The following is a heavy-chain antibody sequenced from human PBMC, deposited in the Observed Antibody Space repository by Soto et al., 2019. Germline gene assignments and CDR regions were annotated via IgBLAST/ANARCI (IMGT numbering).Heavy chain of an antibody. CDR1: GFTFSEST. CDR2: VSTSGRST. CDR3: VKQAHGLDGVAFDY. D-gene: IGHD2-15*01. Sequence: LRLSCSASGFTFSESTIYWVRQVPGKGLEAISAVSTSGRSTYYADSVKDRFRISRDNSKNTIYLQMGSLRPEDTARYYCVKQAHGLDGVAFDYWGRGTQVTVSS. J-gene: IGHJ4*01. V-gene: IGHV3-64D*06.